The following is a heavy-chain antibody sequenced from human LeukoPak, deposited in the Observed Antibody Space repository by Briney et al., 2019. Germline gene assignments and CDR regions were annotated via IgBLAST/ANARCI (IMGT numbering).Heavy chain of an antibody. V-gene: IGHV4-34*01. J-gene: IGHJ3*02. D-gene: IGHD6-13*01. CDR1: GGSFSGYY. CDR3: AGRIAAAGTGNAFDI. CDR2: INHSGST. Sequence: PSETLSLTCTVYGGSFSGYYWSWIRQPPGKGLEWIGEINHSGSTNYNPSLKSRVTISVDTSKNQFSLKLSSVTAADTAVYYCAGRIAAAGTGNAFDIWGQGTMVTVSS.